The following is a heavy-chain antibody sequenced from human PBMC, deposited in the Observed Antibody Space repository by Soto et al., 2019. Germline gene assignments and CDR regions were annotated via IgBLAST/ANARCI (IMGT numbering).Heavy chain of an antibody. CDR3: ARDGIYYGSGSWAYYYYYMDV. J-gene: IGHJ6*03. D-gene: IGHD3-10*01. Sequence: QVQLVESGGGVVQPGRSLRLSCAASGFTFSSYGMHWVLQAPGKGLEWVAVIWYDGSNKYYADSVKGRFTSSRDNSKNTLYLQMNSLRAEDTAVYYCARDGIYYGSGSWAYYYYYMDVWGKGTTVTVSS. CDR2: IWYDGSNK. V-gene: IGHV3-33*01. CDR1: GFTFSSYG.